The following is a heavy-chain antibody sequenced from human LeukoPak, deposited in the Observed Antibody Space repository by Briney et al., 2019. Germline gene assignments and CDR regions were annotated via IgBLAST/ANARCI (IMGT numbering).Heavy chain of an antibody. V-gene: IGHV4-61*01. Sequence: SETLSLTCTVSGGSVSSGSYYWSWIRQPPGKGLGWIGYIYYSGSTNYNPSLKSRVTISVDTSKNQFSLKLSSVTAADTAVYYCARARSPKTFDYWGQGTLVTVSS. CDR1: GGSVSSGSYY. CDR3: ARARSPKTFDY. D-gene: IGHD6-19*01. J-gene: IGHJ4*02. CDR2: IYYSGST.